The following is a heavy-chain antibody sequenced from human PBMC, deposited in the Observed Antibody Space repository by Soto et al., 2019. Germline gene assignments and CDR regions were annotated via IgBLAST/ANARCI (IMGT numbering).Heavy chain of an antibody. CDR2: IYYSGST. J-gene: IGHJ6*02. CDR1: GGSISSGGYY. D-gene: IGHD3-10*01. V-gene: IGHV4-31*03. CDR3: ARGILWFGDTPYYYYGMDV. Sequence: SETLSLTCTVSGGSISSGGYYWSWIRQHPGKGLEWIGYIYYSGSTYYNPSLKSRVTISVDTSKNQFSLKLSSVTAADTAVYYCARGILWFGDTPYYYYGMDVWGQGTTVTVSS.